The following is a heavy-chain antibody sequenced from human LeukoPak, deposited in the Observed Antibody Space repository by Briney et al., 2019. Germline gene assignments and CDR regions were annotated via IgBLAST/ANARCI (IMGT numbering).Heavy chain of an antibody. CDR1: GFNFSYYN. CDR2: ISATTPTI. CDR3: ARSSLYSSSWYVGEYFDY. V-gene: IGHV3-48*04. Sequence: GGSLRLSCAGSGFNFSYYNMNWVRQAPGKGLEWVSYISATTPTIYYADSVKGRFTISRDNAKNSLYLQMNSLRAEDTAVYYCARSSLYSSSWYVGEYFDYWGQGTLVTVSS. J-gene: IGHJ4*02. D-gene: IGHD6-13*01.